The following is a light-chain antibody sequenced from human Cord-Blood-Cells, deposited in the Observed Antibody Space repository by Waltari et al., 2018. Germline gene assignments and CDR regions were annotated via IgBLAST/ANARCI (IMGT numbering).Light chain of an antibody. J-gene: IGKJ4*01. CDR1: QSISSY. CDR3: QQSYSTLRLT. V-gene: IGKV1-39*01. CDR2: AAS. Sequence: IQMTQSPSSLSASVGDRVTITGRASQSISSYLNWYQQKPGKAPKLLIYAASSLQSGVPSRFSGSGSGTDFTLTISSLQPEDFATYYCQQSYSTLRLTFGGGTKVEIK.